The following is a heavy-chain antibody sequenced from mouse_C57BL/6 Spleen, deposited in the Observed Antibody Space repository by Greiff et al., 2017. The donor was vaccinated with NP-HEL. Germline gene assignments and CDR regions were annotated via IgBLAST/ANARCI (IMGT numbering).Heavy chain of an antibody. D-gene: IGHD2-4*01. J-gene: IGHJ3*01. Sequence: QVQLKESGAELVRPGSSVKLSCKASGYTFTSYWMDWVKQRPGQGLEWIGNIYPSDSETHYNQKFKDKATLTVDKSSSTAYMQLSSLTSEDSAVYYCARGGSYYDYDGFAYWGQGTLVTVSA. CDR2: IYPSDSET. CDR3: ARGGSYYDYDGFAY. CDR1: GYTFTSYW. V-gene: IGHV1-61*01.